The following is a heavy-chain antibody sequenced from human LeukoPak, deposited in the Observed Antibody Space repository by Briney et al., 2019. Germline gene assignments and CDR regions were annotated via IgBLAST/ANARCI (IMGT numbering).Heavy chain of an antibody. Sequence: EASVKVSCKASGGTFSSYAISWVRQAPGQGLEWMGRIIPILGIANYAQKFQGRVTITADKSTSTAYMELSSLRSEDTAVYYCASDPNIVVVVAATTWGQGTLVTVSS. J-gene: IGHJ5*02. D-gene: IGHD2-15*01. CDR3: ASDPNIVVVVAATT. CDR2: IIPILGIA. CDR1: GGTFSSYA. V-gene: IGHV1-69*04.